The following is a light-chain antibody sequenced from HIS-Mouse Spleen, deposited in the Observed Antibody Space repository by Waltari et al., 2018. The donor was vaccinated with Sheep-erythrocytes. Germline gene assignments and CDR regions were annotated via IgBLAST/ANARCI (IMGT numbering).Light chain of an antibody. CDR3: QQRSNWPPG. CDR1: QGISSW. J-gene: IGKJ5*01. Sequence: DIQMTQSPSSVSASVGDRVTITCRASQGISSWLGWYQQKPGKAPKLLIYAASSLQSGVPSRFSGSGSGTDFTLTISSLQPEDFAVYYCQQRSNWPPGLGQGTRLEIK. CDR2: AAS. V-gene: IGKV1-12*01.